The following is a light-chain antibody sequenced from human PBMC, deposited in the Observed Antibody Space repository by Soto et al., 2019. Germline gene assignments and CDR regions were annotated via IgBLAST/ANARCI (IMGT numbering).Light chain of an antibody. V-gene: IGKV3-20*01. J-gene: IGKJ4*02. CDR2: CAS. Sequence: EIVLTQSPGTLSLSPGERATLSCRASQSVSSTYLAWYQQKPGQAPRLLIYCASSRATGIPDRFSGRGSGTDFPLTIRRLEHEDLALYYCRHYGRLALTSGGGTKVAIK. CDR1: QSVSSTY. CDR3: RHYGRLALT.